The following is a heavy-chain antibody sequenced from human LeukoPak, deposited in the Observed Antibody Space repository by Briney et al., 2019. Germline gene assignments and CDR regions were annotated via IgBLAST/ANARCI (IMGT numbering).Heavy chain of an antibody. CDR3: ARVYGGNSDSDDDAFDI. V-gene: IGHV4-59*01. CDR1: GGSISSYY. CDR2: IYYSGST. Sequence: SETLSLTCTVSGGSISSYYWSWIRQPPGKGLEWIGYIYYSGSTNYNPSLKSRVTISVDTSKNQFSLKLSSVTAADTAVYYCARVYGGNSDSDDDAFDIWGQGTMVTVSS. J-gene: IGHJ3*02. D-gene: IGHD4-23*01.